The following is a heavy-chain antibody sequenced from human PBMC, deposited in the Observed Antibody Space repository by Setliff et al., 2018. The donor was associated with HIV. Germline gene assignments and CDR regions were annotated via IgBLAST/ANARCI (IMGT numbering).Heavy chain of an antibody. V-gene: IGHV4-59*01. CDR1: GDSLSGYY. CDR2: IYYSGRT. CDR3: ARGWELLPYWALNV. Sequence: PSETLSLTCTVSGDSLSGYYWNWIRRPPGKGLEWIGYIYYSGRTDYNPSFRRRASISLDPSKIQFSLNLNSVNPADSAIYYCARGWELLPYWALNVWGKGTTVTVSS. J-gene: IGHJ6*04. D-gene: IGHD2-15*01.